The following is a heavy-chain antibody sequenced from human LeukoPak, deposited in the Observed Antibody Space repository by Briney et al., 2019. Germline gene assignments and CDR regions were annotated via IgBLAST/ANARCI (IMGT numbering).Heavy chain of an antibody. J-gene: IGHJ6*04. CDR2: IKEVGSEK. CDR1: GFTLRSHW. CDR3: ARDRFGGMDV. V-gene: IGHV3-7*01. Sequence: PGGSLRLSCAAFGFTLRSHWRSWVRPAPGKGLGGVASIKEVGSEKYYVDSVKGRFTISRDNAKKSMYLQMNSLPAEDTAVYHCARDRFGGMDVWGKGTTVTVSS. D-gene: IGHD4-23*01.